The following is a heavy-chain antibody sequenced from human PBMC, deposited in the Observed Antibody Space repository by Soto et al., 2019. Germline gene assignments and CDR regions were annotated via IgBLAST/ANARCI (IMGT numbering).Heavy chain of an antibody. V-gene: IGHV3-11*01. CDR2: ISSSGSTI. CDR1: GFTFSDYY. J-gene: IGHJ5*02. CDR3: AREAPPGITGTTLRYNWFDP. D-gene: IGHD1-7*01. Sequence: GGSLRLSCAASGFTFSDYYMSWIRQAPGKGLEWVSYISSSGSTIYYADSVKGRLTISRDNAKNSLYLQMNSLRAEDTAVYYCAREAPPGITGTTLRYNWFDPWGQGTLVTVSS.